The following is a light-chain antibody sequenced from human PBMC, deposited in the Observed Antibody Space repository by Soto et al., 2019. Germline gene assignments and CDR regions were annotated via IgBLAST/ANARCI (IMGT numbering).Light chain of an antibody. V-gene: IGKV3-20*01. CDR3: QQYGNSAPIT. J-gene: IGKJ5*01. CDR1: QSVRHNN. CDR2: GAS. Sequence: EIAVTQSPATLAVSPGGRTTLSCMAGQSVRHNNLNWYQQKAGHAPRLXMYGASIRATGIPDRFSGSGSGTDFTLTISRLEAEDFAMYYCQQYGNSAPITFGQGTRL.